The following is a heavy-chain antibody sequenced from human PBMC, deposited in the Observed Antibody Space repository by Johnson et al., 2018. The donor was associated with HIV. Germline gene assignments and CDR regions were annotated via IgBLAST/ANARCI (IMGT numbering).Heavy chain of an antibody. J-gene: IGHJ3*01. CDR1: GFTFSSYA. CDR2: ISYDGSNK. D-gene: IGHD3-3*01. CDR3: ARSYYDFAPIGPAFDL. Sequence: QVQLVESGGGVVQPGRSLRLSCAASGFTFSSYAMHWVRQAPGKGLEWVAVISYDGSNKYYADSVKGRFTISRDNSKNTLYLQMNSLRPEDTAVYYCARSYYDFAPIGPAFDLWGQGTMVTVSS. V-gene: IGHV3-30*04.